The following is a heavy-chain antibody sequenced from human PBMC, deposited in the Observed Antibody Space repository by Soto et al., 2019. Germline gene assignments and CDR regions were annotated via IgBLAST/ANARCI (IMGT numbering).Heavy chain of an antibody. V-gene: IGHV5-10-1*01. CDR2: IDPSDSYT. J-gene: IGHJ6*02. CDR3: ARRSSGVYYYYYGMDV. Sequence: PGESLKISCKGSGYSFTSYWISWVRQMPGKGLEWMGRIDPSDSYTNYSPSFQGHVTISADKSISTAYLQWSSLKASDTAMYYCARRSSGVYYYYYGMDVWGQGTTVTAP. CDR1: GYSFTSYW. D-gene: IGHD6-19*01.